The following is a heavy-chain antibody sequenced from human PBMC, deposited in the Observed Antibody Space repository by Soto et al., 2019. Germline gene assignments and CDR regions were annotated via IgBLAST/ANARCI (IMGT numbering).Heavy chain of an antibody. Sequence: SETLSLTCTVSGGSISSGGYYWSWIRQHPGKGLEWIGYIYYSATTYYNPSFESRVAISVDTSKSQFSLNVTSVTAADTAVYFCARGRYCLTGRCFPNWFDSWGQGALVTVSS. CDR3: ARGRYCLTGRCFPNWFDS. J-gene: IGHJ5*01. V-gene: IGHV4-30-4*08. CDR1: GGSISSGGYY. CDR2: IYYSATT. D-gene: IGHD7-27*01.